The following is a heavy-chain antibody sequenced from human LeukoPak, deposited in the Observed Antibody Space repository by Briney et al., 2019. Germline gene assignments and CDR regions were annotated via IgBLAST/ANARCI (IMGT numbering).Heavy chain of an antibody. CDR2: ISGSGSPT. D-gene: IGHD4-17*01. V-gene: IGHV3-23*01. Sequence: LSGGSLRLSCAASGFTFTNYAMSWVRQAPGKGLEWVSFISGSGSPTYYADSVKGRFTISRDNSKNTLYLQLNSLRSEDTAVYYCAKEGSYGDFDYWGQGTLVTVSS. CDR3: AKEGSYGDFDY. CDR1: GFTFTNYA. J-gene: IGHJ4*02.